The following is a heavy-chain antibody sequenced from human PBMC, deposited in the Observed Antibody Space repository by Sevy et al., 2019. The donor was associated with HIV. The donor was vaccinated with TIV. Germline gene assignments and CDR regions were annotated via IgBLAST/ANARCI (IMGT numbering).Heavy chain of an antibody. J-gene: IGHJ2*01. CDR2: IHIDGST. V-gene: IGHV3-66*01. CDR1: GFTVSSNY. D-gene: IGHD4-17*01. Sequence: GGSLRLSCAASGFTVSSNYFSWVRQAPGKGLEWVSLIHIDGSTTYADSVKGRFTVSRDSSENTVFLQMSSLTTEDTAVDYCATFTVIRYRFFDLWGRGTLVTVSS. CDR3: ATFTVIRYRFFDL.